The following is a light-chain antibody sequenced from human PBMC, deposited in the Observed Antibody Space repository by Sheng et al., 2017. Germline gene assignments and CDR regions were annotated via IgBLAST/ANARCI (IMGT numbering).Light chain of an antibody. V-gene: IGLV3-21*03. CDR2: DDV. CDR3: QVWASVSDHPV. Sequence: SYELTQPPSVSVAPGKTATITCVGNDIATHSVHWYQGKPGQAPVLVVYDDVVRPSGIPERFSGSSSGNSATLTINRVEAGDGAAYYCQVWASVSDHPVFGGGTTLTVL. CDR1: DIATHS. J-gene: IGLJ3*02.